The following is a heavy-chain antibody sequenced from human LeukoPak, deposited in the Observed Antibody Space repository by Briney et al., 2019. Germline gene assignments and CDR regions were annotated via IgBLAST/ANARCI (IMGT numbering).Heavy chain of an antibody. V-gene: IGHV1-69*13. Sequence: GASVKVSCKASGGTFSSYAISWVRQAPGQGLEWMGGIIPIFGTANYAQKFQGRVTITADESTSTAYVELSSLRSEDTAVYYCARDRFYCSGGSCYSEYFDYWGQGTLVTVSS. CDR2: IIPIFGTA. CDR3: ARDRFYCSGGSCYSEYFDY. D-gene: IGHD2-15*01. J-gene: IGHJ4*02. CDR1: GGTFSSYA.